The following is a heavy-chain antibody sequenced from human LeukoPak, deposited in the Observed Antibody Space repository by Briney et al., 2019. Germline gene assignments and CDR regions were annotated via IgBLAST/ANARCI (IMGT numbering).Heavy chain of an antibody. Sequence: SETLSLTCAVYGGSFSGYYWSWIRQPPGKGLEWIGSIYYNGNTYYNPSLKSRVTISVDTSKNQFSLKLSSVTAADTAMHYCARQSIAARGYYYYMDVWGKGTTVTVSS. CDR1: GGSFSGYY. V-gene: IGHV4-34*01. D-gene: IGHD6-6*01. CDR2: IYYNGNT. CDR3: ARQSIAARGYYYYMDV. J-gene: IGHJ6*03.